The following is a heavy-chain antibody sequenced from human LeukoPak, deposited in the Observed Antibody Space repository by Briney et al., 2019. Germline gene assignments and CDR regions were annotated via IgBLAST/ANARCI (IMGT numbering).Heavy chain of an antibody. CDR3: ARASYGGNGVVES. CDR1: GFTFSSYA. D-gene: IGHD4-23*01. J-gene: IGHJ4*02. CDR2: ISGSGGST. Sequence: GGSLRLSCAASGFTFSSYAMSWVRQAPGKGLEWVSAISGSGGSTYYADSVKGRFTISRDNSKNTLFLQMNSLRAEDTAVYYCARASYGGNGVVESWGQGTQVTVSS. V-gene: IGHV3-23*01.